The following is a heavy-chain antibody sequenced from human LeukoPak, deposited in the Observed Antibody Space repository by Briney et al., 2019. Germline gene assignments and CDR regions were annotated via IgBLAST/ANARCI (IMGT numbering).Heavy chain of an antibody. D-gene: IGHD7-27*01. V-gene: IGHV4-59*01. CDR3: ARGPLGTPYYFDY. Sequence: SETLSLTCTVSGGSISSYYWSWIRQPPGKGLEWIGYIYYSGSTNYKPSLKSRVTISVDTSKNQFSLKLSSVTAADTAVYYCARGPLGTPYYFDYWGQGTLVTVSS. CDR2: IYYSGST. CDR1: GGSISSYY. J-gene: IGHJ4*02.